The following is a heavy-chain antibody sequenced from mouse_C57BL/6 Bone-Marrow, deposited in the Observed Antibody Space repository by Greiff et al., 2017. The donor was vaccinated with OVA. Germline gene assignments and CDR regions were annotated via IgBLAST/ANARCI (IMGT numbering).Heavy chain of an antibody. J-gene: IGHJ3*01. CDR2: IYPRSGNT. CDR1: GYTFTSYG. Sequence: QVQLQQSGAELARPGASVKLSCKASGYTFTSYGISWVKQRTGQGLEWIGEIYPRSGNTYYNEKFKGKATLTADKSSSTAYMELRSLTSEDSAVYFCARERGNFAYWGQGTLVTVSA. V-gene: IGHV1-81*01. CDR3: ARERGNFAY. D-gene: IGHD2-1*01.